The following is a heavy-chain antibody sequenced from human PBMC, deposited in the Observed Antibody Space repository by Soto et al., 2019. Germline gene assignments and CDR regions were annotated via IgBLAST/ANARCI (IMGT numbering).Heavy chain of an antibody. Sequence: GGSLRLSCTTSGFIFNTYAMHWVRQAPGKGLEWVAVMSHDGSRTYYADSVKGRFTISRDNAKNSLYLQMNSLRVEDTAVYYCARSSRSWIGLFDYWGQGTLVTVSS. D-gene: IGHD6-6*01. CDR1: GFIFNTYA. V-gene: IGHV3-30-3*01. CDR2: MSHDGSRT. CDR3: ARSSRSWIGLFDY. J-gene: IGHJ4*02.